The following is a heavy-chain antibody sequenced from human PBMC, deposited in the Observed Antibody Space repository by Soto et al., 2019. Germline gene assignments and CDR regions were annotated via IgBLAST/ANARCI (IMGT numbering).Heavy chain of an antibody. D-gene: IGHD3-3*01. Sequence: ESGGGLVQPGGSLRLSCAASGFTFSSRAMSWVRQAPGKGLDWVSIISASGDNTYYADSVKGRFTISRDNSKNTLYLQVNSLRAEDTAVYYCAKLTYSDLWSGSHDSWGQGTLVTVSS. J-gene: IGHJ4*02. CDR3: AKLTYSDLWSGSHDS. CDR1: GFTFSSRA. CDR2: ISASGDNT. V-gene: IGHV3-23*01.